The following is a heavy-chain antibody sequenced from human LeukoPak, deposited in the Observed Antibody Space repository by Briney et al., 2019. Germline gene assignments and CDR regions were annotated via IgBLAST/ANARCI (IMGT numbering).Heavy chain of an antibody. V-gene: IGHV4-59*01. CDR1: GGSISSYY. J-gene: IGHJ4*02. CDR3: ARAADFWSGYQYYFDY. Sequence: SETLSLTCTVSGGSISSYYCSWIRQPPGKGLEWIGYIYYSGSTNYNPSLKSRVTISVDTSKNQFSLKLSSVTAADTAVYYCARAADFWSGYQYYFDYWGQGTLVTVSS. CDR2: IYYSGST. D-gene: IGHD3-3*01.